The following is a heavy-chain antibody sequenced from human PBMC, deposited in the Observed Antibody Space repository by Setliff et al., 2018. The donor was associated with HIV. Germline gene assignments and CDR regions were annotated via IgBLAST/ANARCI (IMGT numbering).Heavy chain of an antibody. Sequence: SVKVSCKASGGTFSSYAISWVRQAPGQGLEWMGGIIPILVIANYAQKFQGRVTITADKSTSTAYMELSSLRSEDTAVYYCAVGYSGGYPDAFDIWGQGTMVTVSS. D-gene: IGHD5-12*01. CDR1: GGTFSSYA. CDR3: AVGYSGGYPDAFDI. V-gene: IGHV1-69*10. J-gene: IGHJ3*02. CDR2: IIPILVIA.